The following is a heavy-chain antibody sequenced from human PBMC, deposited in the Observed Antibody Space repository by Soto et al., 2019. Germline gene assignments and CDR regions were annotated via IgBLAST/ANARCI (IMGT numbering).Heavy chain of an antibody. V-gene: IGHV1-46*01. CDR3: ARERTPPSYYHSSGYYM. J-gene: IGHJ4*02. CDR2: INPSGGST. D-gene: IGHD3-22*01. CDR1: GYTFTSYY. Sequence: ASVKVSCKASGYTFTSYYMHWVRQAPGQGLEWMGIINPSGGSTSYAQKFQGRVTMTRDTSTSTVYMELSSLRSEDTAVYYCARERTPPSYYHSSGYYMWGQGTLVTVSS.